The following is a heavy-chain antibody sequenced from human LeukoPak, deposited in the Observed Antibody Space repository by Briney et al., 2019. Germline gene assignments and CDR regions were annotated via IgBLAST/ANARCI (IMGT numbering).Heavy chain of an antibody. D-gene: IGHD6-19*01. J-gene: IGHJ2*01. CDR1: GFTFSSYA. CDR2: ISGSGGST. Sequence: GGSLRLSCAASGFTFSSYAMSWVRQAPGKGLEWVSAISGSGGSTYYADSVKGRFTISRDNSKNTLYLQMNSLRAEDTAVYYCAKVLIGIAVAGPWYFDLWGRGTLVTVSS. CDR3: AKVLIGIAVAGPWYFDL. V-gene: IGHV3-23*01.